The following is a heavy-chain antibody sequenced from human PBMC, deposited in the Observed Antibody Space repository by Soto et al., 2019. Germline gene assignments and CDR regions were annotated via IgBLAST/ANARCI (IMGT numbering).Heavy chain of an antibody. V-gene: IGHV1-18*01. Sequence: QVQLVQSGAEVKKPGASVKVSCKASGYTFTSYGISWVRQAPGQGLEWVGWISAYNGNTNYAQKLQGRVTMTTDTSTSTAYMELRSLRSDDTAVYYCAREGYYYDSSGYSSSDYWGQGTLVTVSS. CDR1: GYTFTSYG. CDR2: ISAYNGNT. D-gene: IGHD3-22*01. CDR3: AREGYYYDSSGYSSSDY. J-gene: IGHJ4*02.